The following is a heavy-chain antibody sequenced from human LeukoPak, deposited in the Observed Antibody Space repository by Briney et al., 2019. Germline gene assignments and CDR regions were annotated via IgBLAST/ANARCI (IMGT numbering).Heavy chain of an antibody. Sequence: PGGSLRLSCAASGFTFSSYSMNWVRQAPGKGLEWVSYISSSSSTIYYADSVKGRFTISRDNSKNTLYLQMNSLRAEDTAVYYCAKADELYYDSSGFDYWGQGTLVTVSS. CDR1: GFTFSSYS. V-gene: IGHV3-48*01. D-gene: IGHD3-22*01. CDR2: ISSSSSTI. J-gene: IGHJ4*02. CDR3: AKADELYYDSSGFDY.